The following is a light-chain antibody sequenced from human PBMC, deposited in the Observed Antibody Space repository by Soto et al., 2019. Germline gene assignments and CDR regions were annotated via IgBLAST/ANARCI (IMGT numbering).Light chain of an antibody. CDR2: DAS. J-gene: IGKJ1*01. CDR3: QNYESWPWK. CDR1: QSIRSW. Sequence: DIQMTPSPSTLSASVGDRVTITCRASQSIRSWLAWYQLRPGKAPKVLIYDASSLEGGVPSRFSGSGSGTEFTLTISSLQPDDFATYYCQNYESWPWKCGQGTKGDIK. V-gene: IGKV1-5*01.